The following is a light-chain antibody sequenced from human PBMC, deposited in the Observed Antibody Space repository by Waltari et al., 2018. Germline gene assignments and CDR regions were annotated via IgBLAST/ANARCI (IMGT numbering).Light chain of an antibody. V-gene: IGLV2-23*02. CDR2: EVN. J-gene: IGLJ3*02. CDR3: CSYGGASLRV. CDR1: TSDLGSYKL. Sequence: QSALTQPASVSGSPGQSITISCTRTTSDLGSYKLVSGYQQHPGEVPKPIIYEVNKRPSGVSNRFSGSKSGNTASLTISGLQPEDEADYYCCSYGGASLRVFGGGTKVTVL.